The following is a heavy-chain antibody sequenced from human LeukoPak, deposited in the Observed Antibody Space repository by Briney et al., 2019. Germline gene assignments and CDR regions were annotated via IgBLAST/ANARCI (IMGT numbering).Heavy chain of an antibody. CDR1: GGSISSFNW. D-gene: IGHD3-10*01. Sequence: PSETLSLTCAVSGGSISSFNWWSWVRQSPGKGLEWIGEIYHGGSTNYNPSLKSRVAMSVDRSRNQFSLRLNSVTAADTAVYYCAKGEDYGSGTVHLAPWGQGTLVTVSS. J-gene: IGHJ5*02. V-gene: IGHV4-4*02. CDR2: IYHGGST. CDR3: AKGEDYGSGTVHLAP.